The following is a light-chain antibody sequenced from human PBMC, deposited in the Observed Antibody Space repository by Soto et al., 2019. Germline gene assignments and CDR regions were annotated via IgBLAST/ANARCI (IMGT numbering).Light chain of an antibody. V-gene: IGLV2-8*01. CDR2: EVT. CDR1: RSDVGGYNF. CDR3: SSYAGSNMGV. Sequence: QSVLTQPPSASGSPGQSVTISCTGTRSDVGGYNFVSWYQQHPGKAPKLLIYEVTQRPSGVPDRFSASKSGNTASLTVSGLQAEDEADYYCSSYAGSNMGVFGTGTKLTVL. J-gene: IGLJ1*01.